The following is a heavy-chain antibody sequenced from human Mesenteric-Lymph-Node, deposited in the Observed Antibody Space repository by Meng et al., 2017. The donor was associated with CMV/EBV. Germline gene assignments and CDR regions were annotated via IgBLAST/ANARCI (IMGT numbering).Heavy chain of an antibody. D-gene: IGHD3-22*01. Sequence: GESLKISCAASGFTFSSYAMNWVRQAPGKGLEWVSSISGSGGSAYYADSVKGRFTISRDNSKNTLYLQMNSLRAEDTAVYYCAKYPSSSYYYSEYWGQGTLVTVSS. CDR3: AKYPSSSYYYSEY. V-gene: IGHV3-23*01. CDR2: ISGSGGSA. CDR1: GFTFSSYA. J-gene: IGHJ4*02.